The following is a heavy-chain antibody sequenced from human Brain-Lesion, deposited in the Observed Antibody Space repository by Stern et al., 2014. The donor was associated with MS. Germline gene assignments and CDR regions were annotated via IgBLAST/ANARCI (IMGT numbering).Heavy chain of an antibody. J-gene: IGHJ6*02. V-gene: IGHV4-61*02. CDR1: GGSISSGGYY. Sequence: QVQLVESGPGLVKPSQTLSLSCTVSGGSISSGGYYWSWIRQPAGKGLEWIGRIFNSGSTSYNPSLKSRVTISIGTSQKQVFLRLNSMTAADTAVYYCARGRVVPGFQYYATDVWGQGTTVIVSS. CDR2: IFNSGST. CDR3: ARGRVVPGFQYYATDV. D-gene: IGHD2-2*01.